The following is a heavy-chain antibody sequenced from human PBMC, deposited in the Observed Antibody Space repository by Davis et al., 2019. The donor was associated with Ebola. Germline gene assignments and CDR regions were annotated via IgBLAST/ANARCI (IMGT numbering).Heavy chain of an antibody. V-gene: IGHV3-11*04. D-gene: IGHD2-2*01. CDR1: GLTFSDYY. J-gene: IGHJ6*02. Sequence: GESLKISCAASGLTFSDYYMSWIRQAPGKGLEWVSYISSISSTIYYADSVKGLFTISRDNAKNSLYLQINSMSDEDTDVYYCGRKGYCSSTSCNAGRYYYYGMDVWGQGTTVTVSS. CDR2: ISSISSTI. CDR3: GRKGYCSSTSCNAGRYYYYGMDV.